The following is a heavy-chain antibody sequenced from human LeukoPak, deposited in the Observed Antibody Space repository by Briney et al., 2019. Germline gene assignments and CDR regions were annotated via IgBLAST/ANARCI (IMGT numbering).Heavy chain of an antibody. CDR2: IYTSGST. V-gene: IGHV4-59*10. D-gene: IGHD3-10*01. CDR3: ARLVPMVRGVIMREYYYYYMDV. Sequence: SETLSFTCAVYGGSFSGYYWSWIRQPAGKGLEWIGRIYTSGSTNYNPSLKSRVTISVDTSKNQFSLKLSSVTAADTAVYYCARLVPMVRGVIMREYYYYYMDVWGKGTTVTISS. CDR1: GGSFSGYY. J-gene: IGHJ6*03.